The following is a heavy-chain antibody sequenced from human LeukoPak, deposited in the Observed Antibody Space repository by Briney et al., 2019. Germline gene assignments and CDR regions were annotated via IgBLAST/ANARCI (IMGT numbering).Heavy chain of an antibody. Sequence: PGGSLRLSCAISGLNIKYYGMHWVRQAPGKGLEWVAALWNDGTSKFYIDSVKGRFTVSRDISKNTLYLQIDSLRADDTAVYYCAKDDGGALFDPWGQGTLVTVSS. CDR1: GLNIKYYG. V-gene: IGHV3-33*06. CDR2: LWNDGTSK. J-gene: IGHJ5*02. D-gene: IGHD4-23*01. CDR3: AKDDGGALFDP.